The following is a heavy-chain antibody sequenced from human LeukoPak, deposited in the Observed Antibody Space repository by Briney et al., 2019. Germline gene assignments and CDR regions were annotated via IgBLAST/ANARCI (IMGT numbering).Heavy chain of an antibody. CDR3: ARTLFCSSTSCYKGDFDY. J-gene: IGHJ4*02. V-gene: IGHV3-21*01. D-gene: IGHD2-2*02. CDR2: ISSSSSYI. Sequence: GGSLRLSCAASGFTFSSYSMNWVRQAPGKGLEWVSSISSSSSYIYYAYSVKGRFTISRDNAKNSLYLQMNSLRAENTAVYYCARTLFCSSTSCYKGDFDYWGQGTLVTVSS. CDR1: GFTFSSYS.